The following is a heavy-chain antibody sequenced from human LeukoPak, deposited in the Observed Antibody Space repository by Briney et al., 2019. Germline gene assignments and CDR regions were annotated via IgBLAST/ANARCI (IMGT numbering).Heavy chain of an antibody. Sequence: QPGGSLRLSCAASGFTFSAYWMHWVRQVPGKGLVWVSRINNDGTATFFADSVKGRFTIPRDNAKNSLYLQMNSLRAEDTAVYYCARFRTAMQLWKGYYFDYWGQGTLVTVSS. D-gene: IGHD5-18*01. CDR3: ARFRTAMQLWKGYYFDY. CDR2: INNDGTAT. J-gene: IGHJ4*02. CDR1: GFTFSAYW. V-gene: IGHV3-74*01.